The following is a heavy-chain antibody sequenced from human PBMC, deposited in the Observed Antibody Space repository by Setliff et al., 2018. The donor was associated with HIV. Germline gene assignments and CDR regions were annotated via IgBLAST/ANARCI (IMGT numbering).Heavy chain of an antibody. V-gene: IGHV4-59*01. J-gene: IGHJ4*02. Sequence: PSETLSLTCSISGGSISFYYWNWLRQTPGKGLEWIAYTFDNGNTHYNPSLESRVTLSLDTSRNLFSLRLASVTAADTAVYYCARDPGGYDRKFDHWGQGALVTVSS. CDR2: TFDNGNT. CDR3: ARDPGGYDRKFDH. CDR1: GGSISFYY. D-gene: IGHD3-22*01.